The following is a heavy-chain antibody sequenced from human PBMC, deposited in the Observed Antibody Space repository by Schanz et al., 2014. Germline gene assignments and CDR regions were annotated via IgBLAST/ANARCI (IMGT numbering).Heavy chain of an antibody. D-gene: IGHD3-9*01. Sequence: QVQLVQSGAEVRKPGSSVRVSCKASGGSLKDLTISWVRQAPGQGLEWMGRIRPLVAEGHYAEKVKGRVTITADKSADTSYMELSSLTSEDTAIYYCARALGHFDILTGSYNIRWLDPWGQGTLVTVSS. CDR1: GGSLKDLT. J-gene: IGHJ5*02. CDR2: IRPLVAEG. V-gene: IGHV1-69*08. CDR3: ARALGHFDILTGSYNIRWLDP.